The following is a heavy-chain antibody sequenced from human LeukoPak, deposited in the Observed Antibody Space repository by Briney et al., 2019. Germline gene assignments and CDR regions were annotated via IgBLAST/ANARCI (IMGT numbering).Heavy chain of an antibody. CDR2: ISSSSNYI. Sequence: PGGSLRLSCAASGFPLSSYSMNWVRQAPGKGLEWVSFISSSSNYIYYADSVKGRFTISRDNAKNSLYLQMNSLRAEDTALYYCARDQNEGICPDSWGQGTLVTVSS. CDR3: ARDQNEGICPDS. V-gene: IGHV3-21*01. D-gene: IGHD3-10*01. CDR1: GFPLSSYS. J-gene: IGHJ5*02.